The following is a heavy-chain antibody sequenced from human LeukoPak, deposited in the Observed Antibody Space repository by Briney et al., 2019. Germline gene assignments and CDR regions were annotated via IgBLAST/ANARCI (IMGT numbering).Heavy chain of an antibody. V-gene: IGHV5-51*01. D-gene: IGHD3-10*01. CDR3: ATLSLYGSGSYYDFGAFDI. CDR2: IYPGDSDT. J-gene: IGHJ3*02. CDR1: GYSSTSYW. Sequence: GESLKISCKGSGYSSTSYWIGWVRQMPGKGLEWMGIIYPGDSDTRYSPSFQGQVTISADKSISTAYLQWSSLKASDTAMYYCATLSLYGSGSYYDFGAFDIWGQGTMVTVSS.